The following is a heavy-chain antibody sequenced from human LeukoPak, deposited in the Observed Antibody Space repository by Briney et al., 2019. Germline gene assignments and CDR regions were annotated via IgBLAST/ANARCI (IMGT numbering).Heavy chain of an antibody. V-gene: IGHV2-5*02. CDR2: ISWDDDK. D-gene: IGHD3-9*01. J-gene: IGHJ4*02. CDR1: GFSLSTSGVG. CDR3: AHSRYHKNYDILTGYYGY. Sequence: KESGPTLVKPTQTLTLTCTFSGFSLSTSGVGVGWIRQPPGKALEWLALISWDDDKRYSPSLKSRLTITKDTSKNQVVLTMTNMDPVDTATYYCAHSRYHKNYDILTGYYGYWGQGTLVTVFS.